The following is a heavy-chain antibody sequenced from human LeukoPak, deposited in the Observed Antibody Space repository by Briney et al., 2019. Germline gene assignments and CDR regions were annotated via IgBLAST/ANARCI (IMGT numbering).Heavy chain of an antibody. J-gene: IGHJ4*02. V-gene: IGHV4-34*01. CDR1: GGSFSGYY. Sequence: TSETLSLTCTVYGGSFSGYYWSWIRQPPGKGLEWIGEINHSGSTNYNPSLKSRVTISVDTSKNQFSLKLSSVTAADTAVYYCARGESGWSSFDYWGQGTLVTVSS. CDR3: ARGESGWSSFDY. D-gene: IGHD6-19*01. CDR2: INHSGST.